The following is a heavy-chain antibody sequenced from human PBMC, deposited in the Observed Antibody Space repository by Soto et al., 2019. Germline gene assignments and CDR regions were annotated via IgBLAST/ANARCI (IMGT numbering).Heavy chain of an antibody. J-gene: IGHJ3*02. CDR3: AHRLYASADDAFDI. Sequence: QITLKESGPTLVKPTQTLTLTCTFSGFSLTTSGVGVGWIRQPPGKALEWLALIYWDDEKRYSPSLQSRLTITKDISKNQVDLTVTNMYPADTGTYYWAHRLYASADDAFDIWGQGTMVYVSS. V-gene: IGHV2-5*02. D-gene: IGHD2-2*01. CDR1: GFSLTTSGVG. CDR2: IYWDDEK.